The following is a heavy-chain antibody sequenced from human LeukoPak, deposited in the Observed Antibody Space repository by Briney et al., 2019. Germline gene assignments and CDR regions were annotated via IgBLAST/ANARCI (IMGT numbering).Heavy chain of an antibody. D-gene: IGHD6-25*01. J-gene: IGHJ6*02. CDR2: IDPSDSYT. CDR1: GYSFTSYW. Sequence: GESLKISCKGSGYSFTSYWISWVRQMPGKGLEWMGRIDPSDSYTNYSPSFQGHVTISADKSISTAYLQWSSLKASDTAMYYCARASAEGYYYYGMDVWGQGTLVTVSS. CDR3: ARASAEGYYYYGMDV. V-gene: IGHV5-10-1*01.